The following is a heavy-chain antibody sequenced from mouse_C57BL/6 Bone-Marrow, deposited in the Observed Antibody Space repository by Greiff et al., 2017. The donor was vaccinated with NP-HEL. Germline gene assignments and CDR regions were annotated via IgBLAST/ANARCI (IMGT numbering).Heavy chain of an antibody. CDR3: ARSESTTVFDY. J-gene: IGHJ2*01. Sequence: QVQLQQPGAELVKPGASVKLSCKASGYSFTSYWMHWVKQRPGQGLEWIGMIHPNSGSTNYNEKFKSKATLTVDKSSSTAYMQLSSLTSEDSAVYYSARSESTTVFDYWGQGTTLTVSS. CDR1: GYSFTSYW. V-gene: IGHV1-64*01. CDR2: IHPNSGST. D-gene: IGHD1-1*01.